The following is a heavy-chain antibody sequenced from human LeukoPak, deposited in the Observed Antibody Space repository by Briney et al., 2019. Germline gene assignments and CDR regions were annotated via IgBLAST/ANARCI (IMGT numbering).Heavy chain of an antibody. CDR2: IKQDGGEK. J-gene: IGHJ4*02. CDR1: GFTFSNYW. V-gene: IGHV3-7*01. CDR3: GKDSVSTVVAPVATS. Sequence: GGSLRLSCAASGFTFSNYWMSWVRQAPGKGLEWVANIKQDGGEKYYVDSVKGRFTISRDNANNSLFLQMNSLRAEDTAVYYCGKDSVSTVVAPVATSWGQGTLVTVSS. D-gene: IGHD2-15*01.